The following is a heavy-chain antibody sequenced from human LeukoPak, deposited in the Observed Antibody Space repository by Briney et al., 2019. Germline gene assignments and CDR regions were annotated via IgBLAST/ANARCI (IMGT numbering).Heavy chain of an antibody. Sequence: SGGSLRLSCAASGLSFSNYAMSWVRQSPGEGGEWVSGISGGTGTPFYADSVKGRFTISRDNSKNTLYLQMSSLRGEDTAVYYCAKRRTTVITMDYFDYWGQGTLVTVSS. CDR2: ISGGTGTP. V-gene: IGHV3-23*01. D-gene: IGHD4-17*01. CDR1: GLSFSNYA. CDR3: AKRRTTVITMDYFDY. J-gene: IGHJ4*02.